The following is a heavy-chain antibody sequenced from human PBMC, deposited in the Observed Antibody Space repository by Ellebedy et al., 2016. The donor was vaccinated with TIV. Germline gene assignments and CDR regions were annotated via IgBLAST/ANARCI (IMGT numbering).Heavy chain of an antibody. Sequence: GESLKISCAASGFTFSSYSMNWVRQAPGKGLEWVSSISSSSSYIYYADSVKGRFTISRDNAKNSLYLQMNSLRAEDTAVYYCARDRSSGWYRATNYYFDYWGQGTLVTVSS. J-gene: IGHJ4*02. CDR3: ARDRSSGWYRATNYYFDY. CDR1: GFTFSSYS. CDR2: ISSSSSYI. D-gene: IGHD6-19*01. V-gene: IGHV3-21*01.